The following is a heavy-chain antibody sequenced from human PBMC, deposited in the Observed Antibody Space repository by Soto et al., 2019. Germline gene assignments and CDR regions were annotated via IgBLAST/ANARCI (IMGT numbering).Heavy chain of an antibody. V-gene: IGHV3-33*01. CDR1: RFAFNSHG. D-gene: IGHD3-3*01. Sequence: QVQLVESGGGVVQPGRSLRLSCAASRFAFNSHGMHWVRQAPGKGLEWVAVIWYDGSNKYYADSVKGRFTISRDNAQNTLYLQMNSLRADDTAVYYCARDVGSIFGVERYGMDVWGQGTTVTVSS. CDR3: ARDVGSIFGVERYGMDV. J-gene: IGHJ6*01. CDR2: IWYDGSNK.